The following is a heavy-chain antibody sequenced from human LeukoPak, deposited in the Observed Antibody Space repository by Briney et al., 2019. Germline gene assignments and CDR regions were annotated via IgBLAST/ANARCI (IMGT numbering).Heavy chain of an antibody. CDR2: IIPIFGTA. CDR1: GGTFSSYA. Sequence: SVKVSCKASGGTFSSYAISWVRQAPGQGLEWMGGIIPIFGTANYAQKFQGRVTITTDESTSTAYMELSSLRSEDTAVYYCARVPGTGTDPYDFWSGYKKDYYYYMDVWGKGTTVTVSS. CDR3: ARVPGTGTDPYDFWSGYKKDYYYYMDV. J-gene: IGHJ6*03. V-gene: IGHV1-69*05. D-gene: IGHD3-3*01.